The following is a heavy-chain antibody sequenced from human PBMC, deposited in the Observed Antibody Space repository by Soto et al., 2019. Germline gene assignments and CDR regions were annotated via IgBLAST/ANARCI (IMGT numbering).Heavy chain of an antibody. CDR2: ISSSSSTI. V-gene: IGHV3-48*01. Sequence: EVQLVESGGGLVQPGGSLRLSCAASGFTFSSYSMNWVRQAPGKGLEWVSYISSSSSTIYYADSVKGRFTISRDNAKNSLYLQMNSLRAEDTAVYYCARAAWGPLRYFTPMDVWGKGTTFTVSS. J-gene: IGHJ6*03. CDR1: GFTFSSYS. CDR3: ARAAWGPLRYFTPMDV. D-gene: IGHD3-9*01.